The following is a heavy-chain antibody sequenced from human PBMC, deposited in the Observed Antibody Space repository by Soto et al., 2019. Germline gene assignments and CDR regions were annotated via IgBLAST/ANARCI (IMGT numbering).Heavy chain of an antibody. CDR2: INHSGST. CDR3: ARGHKMSRNSYYDYVWGSYRRYYFDS. CDR1: GGSFSGYY. V-gene: IGHV4-34*01. D-gene: IGHD3-16*02. J-gene: IGHJ4*02. Sequence: PSETLSLTCAVYGGSFSGYYWSWIRQPPGKGLEWIGEINHSGSTNYNPSLKSRVTISVDTSKNQFSLKLSSVTAADTAVYYCARGHKMSRNSYYDYVWGSYRRYYFDSWGQGTLVTVSS.